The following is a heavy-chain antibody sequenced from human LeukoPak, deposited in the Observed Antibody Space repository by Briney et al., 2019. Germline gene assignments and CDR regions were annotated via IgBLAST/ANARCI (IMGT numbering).Heavy chain of an antibody. V-gene: IGHV4-59*01. J-gene: IGHJ4*02. CDR1: GGSFSGYY. D-gene: IGHD3-22*01. CDR2: IYYSGST. CDR3: ARTHSSGYYATYYFDY. Sequence: SETLSLTCAVYGGSFSGYYWSWIRQPPGKGLEWIGYIYYSGSTNYNPSLKSRVTISVDTSKNQFSLKLSSVTAADTAVYYCARTHSSGYYATYYFDYWGQGTLVTVSS.